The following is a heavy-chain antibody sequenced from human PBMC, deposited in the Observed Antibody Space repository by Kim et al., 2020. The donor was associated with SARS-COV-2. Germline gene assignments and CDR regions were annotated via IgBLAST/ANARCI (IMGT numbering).Heavy chain of an antibody. CDR1: GFPFGDYA. J-gene: IGHJ4*02. Sequence: GGSLRLSCLASGFPFGDYAMSWFRQAPGKGLEWVSFIRSKAYGATIEYAASVKGRFTISRDDSKSIAYLQLNSLKIDDTAVYYCARGLRGLDYWGQGTLVTVSS. CDR2: IRSKAYGATI. D-gene: IGHD5-12*01. V-gene: IGHV3-49*03. CDR3: ARGLRGLDY.